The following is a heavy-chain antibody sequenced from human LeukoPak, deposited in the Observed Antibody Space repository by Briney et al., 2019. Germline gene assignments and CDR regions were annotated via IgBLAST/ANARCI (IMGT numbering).Heavy chain of an antibody. J-gene: IGHJ4*02. CDR2: IIPILGIA. Sequence: SVKVSCKASGGTFSSYAISWVRQAPGQGLEWMGRIIPILGIANYAQKFQGRVTITADKSTSTAYMELSSLRSEDTAVYYCARDCSSTSCLYYWGQGTLVTVSS. D-gene: IGHD2-2*01. V-gene: IGHV1-69*04. CDR3: ARDCSSTSCLYY. CDR1: GGTFSSYA.